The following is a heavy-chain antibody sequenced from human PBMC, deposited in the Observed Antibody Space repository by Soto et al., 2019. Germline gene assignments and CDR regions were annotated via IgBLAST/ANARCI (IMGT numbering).Heavy chain of an antibody. CDR3: AGEWFGDFV. CDR1: GLTLSDAW. J-gene: IGHJ1*01. D-gene: IGHD3-10*01. Sequence: EVQLVESGGGLVKPGGSLRLSCVGSGLTLSDAWMNWGRQIPGKGPEWVGRIKTKSDGAVTDYAALAKGSFTISRDDSENTVYLQRNSLKTDDTAVYYCAGEWFGDFVWGQGTLVTVSS. V-gene: IGHV3-15*05. CDR2: IKTKSDGAVT.